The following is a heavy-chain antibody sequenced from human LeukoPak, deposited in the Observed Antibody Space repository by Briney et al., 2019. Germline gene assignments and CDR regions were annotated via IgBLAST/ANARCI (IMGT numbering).Heavy chain of an antibody. CDR3: ARDFRYSGNYYDAFDI. Sequence: PSETLSLTCNVSGESISSHYWSWTRQSPGKGLEWIGYITNSGTTKFNPSLKSRVTMSVDTSKNQFSLKLSSVTAADTAVYYCARDFRYSGNYYDAFDIWGQGTMVTVSS. D-gene: IGHD1-26*01. V-gene: IGHV4-4*08. J-gene: IGHJ3*02. CDR1: GESISSHY. CDR2: ITNSGTT.